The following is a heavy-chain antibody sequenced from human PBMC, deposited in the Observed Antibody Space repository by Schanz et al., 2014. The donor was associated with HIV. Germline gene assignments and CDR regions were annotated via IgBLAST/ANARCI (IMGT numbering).Heavy chain of an antibody. CDR2: IKQDGSEK. V-gene: IGHV3-7*01. D-gene: IGHD5-12*01. J-gene: IGHJ4*02. CDR3: ARDGYNSMSRKDYYFDS. Sequence: VQLVESGGGVVQPGMSLTLSCAASGFTFSSYWMSWVRQAPGKGLEWVANIKQDGSEKYYVDSVKGRFTISRDNAKNSLYLQMNSLRAEDTAVYFCARDGYNSMSRKDYYFDSWGQGTLVTVSS. CDR1: GFTFSSYW.